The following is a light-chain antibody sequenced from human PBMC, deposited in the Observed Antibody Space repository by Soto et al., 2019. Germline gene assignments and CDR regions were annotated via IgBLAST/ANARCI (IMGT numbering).Light chain of an antibody. Sequence: QSALNQPPSASGSPGQSVTISCTGTSSDVGGYDYVSWYQQHPGKAPKLMIYEVTIRPSGVSDRFSGSKSGNTASLTVSGLQAEDEADYYCSSYTGGNPSYVFGTGTKLTVL. J-gene: IGLJ1*01. CDR3: SSYTGGNPSYV. V-gene: IGLV2-8*01. CDR2: EVT. CDR1: SSDVGGYDY.